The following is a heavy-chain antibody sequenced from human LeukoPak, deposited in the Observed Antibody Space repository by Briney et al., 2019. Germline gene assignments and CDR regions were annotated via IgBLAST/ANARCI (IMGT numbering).Heavy chain of an antibody. V-gene: IGHV3-15*01. CDR2: ISSKSDGGTT. Sequence: PGGSLRLSCGASELAFKNVWMSWVRQAPGKGLEWVGRISSKSDGGTTDYAAPVKGRFTISRDDSTNTLSLQMSGLKAEDTALYFCITEPHDYGDFTFGYWGQGTLVTVSS. CDR3: ITEPHDYGDFTFGY. D-gene: IGHD4-17*01. CDR1: ELAFKNVW. J-gene: IGHJ4*02.